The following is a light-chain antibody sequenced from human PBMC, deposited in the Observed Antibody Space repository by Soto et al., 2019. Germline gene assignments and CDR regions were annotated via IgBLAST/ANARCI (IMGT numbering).Light chain of an antibody. CDR1: QGISSY. J-gene: IGKJ1*01. V-gene: IGKV1D-8*01. Sequence: VIWMTQSPSLLSASPGDRVTISCRMSQGISSYLAWYQQKPEKTPELLTYAASTLQSGVTSRFSGSGSGTDSTLTISGLQAEDVATYDCQRQYRGRRTFGRGTKGEIK. CDR2: AAS. CDR3: QRQYRGRRT.